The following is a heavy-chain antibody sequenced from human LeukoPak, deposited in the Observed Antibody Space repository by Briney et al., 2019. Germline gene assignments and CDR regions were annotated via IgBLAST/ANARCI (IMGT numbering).Heavy chain of an antibody. Sequence: SETLSLTCTVSGDSVRTNNYYWSWIRQPPGEGLEWIGYIHYSGNTNYNTSLKRRVTISVDTSKSQFSLKLSSVTAADTAVYYCARGPPYIVVVTAIGFFDYWGQGTLVTVSS. CDR1: GDSVRTNNYY. D-gene: IGHD2-21*02. V-gene: IGHV4-61*01. J-gene: IGHJ4*02. CDR3: ARGPPYIVVVTAIGFFDY. CDR2: IHYSGNT.